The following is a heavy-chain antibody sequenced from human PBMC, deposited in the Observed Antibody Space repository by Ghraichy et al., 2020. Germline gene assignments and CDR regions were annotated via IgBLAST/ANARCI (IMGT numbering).Heavy chain of an antibody. J-gene: IGHJ6*02. CDR3: AKAEESFLDYYGMDV. Sequence: GGSLRLSCAASGFTFSSYGMHWVRQAPGKGLEWVAVVSYDGSNRYYADSVKGRFTISRDNSKDTLYLQMNSLRAEDTAVYYCAKAEESFLDYYGMDVWGQGTTVTVSS. CDR2: VSYDGSNR. D-gene: IGHD2/OR15-2a*01. V-gene: IGHV3-30*18. CDR1: GFTFSSYG.